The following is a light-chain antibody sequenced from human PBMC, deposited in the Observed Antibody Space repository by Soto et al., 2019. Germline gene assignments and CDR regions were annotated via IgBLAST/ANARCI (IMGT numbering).Light chain of an antibody. Sequence: IVLTQSPGTLSLSPGERATLSCRASQSVSSSYLAWYPQKPGQAPRLLIYGASSRATGIPVRFSGSGSGTDFTLTISRLEPADFAVYYCQQFGSSPRTFGQGTKVEIK. V-gene: IGKV3-20*01. CDR1: QSVSSSY. J-gene: IGKJ1*01. CDR3: QQFGSSPRT. CDR2: GAS.